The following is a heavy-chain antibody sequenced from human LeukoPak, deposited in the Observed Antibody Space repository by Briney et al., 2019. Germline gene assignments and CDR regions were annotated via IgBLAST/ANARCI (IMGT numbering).Heavy chain of an antibody. D-gene: IGHD5-18*01. Sequence: SVKVSCKASGGTFSSYAISWVRQAPGQGLEWMGRIIPILGIANYAQKFQGRVTVTADKSTSTAYMELSSLRPEDTAVYYCARERKARGYSYVYYFDYWGQGTLVTVSS. CDR3: ARERKARGYSYVYYFDY. CDR2: IIPILGIA. V-gene: IGHV1-69*04. CDR1: GGTFSSYA. J-gene: IGHJ4*02.